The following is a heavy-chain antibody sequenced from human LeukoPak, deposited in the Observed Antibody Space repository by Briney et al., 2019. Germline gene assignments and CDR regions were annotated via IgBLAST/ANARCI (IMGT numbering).Heavy chain of an antibody. CDR2: IWSDGSSK. CDR1: GFTFSSYG. Sequence: PGRSLILSCAASGFTFSSYGTHWVRQAPGKGLEWVAVIWSDGSSKHYADSVKGRFTISRDNSKNTLYLQMSSLRAEDTALYYCARGQPPSYYDMDVWGQGTTVTVSS. V-gene: IGHV3-33*01. D-gene: IGHD6-13*01. CDR3: ARGQPPSYYDMDV. J-gene: IGHJ6*02.